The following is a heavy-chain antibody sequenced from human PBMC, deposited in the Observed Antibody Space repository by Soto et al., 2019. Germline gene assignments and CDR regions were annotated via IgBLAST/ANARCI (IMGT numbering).Heavy chain of an antibody. CDR3: AKALSSHSSGWSPFDY. J-gene: IGHJ4*02. Sequence: QVQLVESGGGVVQPGRSLRLSCAASGFTFSSYAMYWVRQAPGKGLAWVAVISYAGTNKYYADSVKGRFTISRDNSKNPLYLQMDSRRAEDTAVYCCAKALSSHSSGWSPFDYWGQGTLVTVSS. V-gene: IGHV3-30*18. CDR1: GFTFSSYA. D-gene: IGHD6-19*01. CDR2: ISYAGTNK.